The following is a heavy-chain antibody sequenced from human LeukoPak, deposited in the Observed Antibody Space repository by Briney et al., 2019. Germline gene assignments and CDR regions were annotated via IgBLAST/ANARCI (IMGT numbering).Heavy chain of an antibody. CDR3: ARDATGQIDY. J-gene: IGHJ4*02. CDR1: GFTFSSYG. V-gene: IGHV3-33*01. Sequence: GRSLRLSRAASGFTFSSYGMHWVRQAPGKGLEWVAVIWYDGSNKYYADSVKGRFTISRDNSKNTLYPQMNSLRAEDTAVYYCARDATGQIDYWGQGTLVTVSS. CDR2: IWYDGSNK. D-gene: IGHD4-11*01.